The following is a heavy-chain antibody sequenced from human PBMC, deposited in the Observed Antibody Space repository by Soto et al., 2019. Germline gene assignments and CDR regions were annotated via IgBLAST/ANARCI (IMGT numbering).Heavy chain of an antibody. D-gene: IGHD3-22*01. Sequence: GGSLRLSCAASGFTFSSYSMNWVRQAPGKGLEWVSYISSSSSTIYYADSVKGRFTISRDNAKNSLYLQMNSLRDEDTAVYYCASVEWDYYDSSGYLHYWGQGTLVTVPS. CDR2: ISSSSSTI. CDR1: GFTFSSYS. CDR3: ASVEWDYYDSSGYLHY. V-gene: IGHV3-48*02. J-gene: IGHJ4*02.